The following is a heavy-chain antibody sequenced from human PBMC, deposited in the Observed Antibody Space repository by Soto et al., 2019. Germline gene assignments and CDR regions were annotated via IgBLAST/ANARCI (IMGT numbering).Heavy chain of an antibody. D-gene: IGHD6-6*01. V-gene: IGHV3-23*01. CDR3: AKRSGSSTFAY. CDR1: GFTFSSYA. J-gene: IGHJ4*02. Sequence: EVQLLESGGGLVQPGESLRLSCAASGFTFSSYAMSWVRQAPGKGLEWVSVISGSDDSTYYADSVKGRFTISRDNSKNTLDVQMDSRRAEDTAVYYCAKRSGSSTFAYWGQGTLVTVSS. CDR2: ISGSDDST.